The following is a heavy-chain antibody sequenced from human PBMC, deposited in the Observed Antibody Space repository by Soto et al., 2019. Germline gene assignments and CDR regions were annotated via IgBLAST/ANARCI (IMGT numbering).Heavy chain of an antibody. CDR3: ARGNGKGSSSIYYYYMDV. D-gene: IGHD6-6*01. J-gene: IGHJ6*03. CDR1: GGTFSSYT. V-gene: IGHV1-69*02. CDR2: INPNIGIT. Sequence: GASVKVSCKASGGTFSSYTRSWVRQAPGQGLEWMGRINPNIGITNYAQKFQGRVTITADTSTSTAYMELSSLRSEDTAVYYCARGNGKGSSSIYYYYMDVWGKGTTVTVSS.